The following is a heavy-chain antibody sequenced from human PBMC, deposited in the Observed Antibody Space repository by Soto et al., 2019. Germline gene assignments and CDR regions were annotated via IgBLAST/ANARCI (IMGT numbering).Heavy chain of an antibody. J-gene: IGHJ4*02. V-gene: IGHV4-59*01. D-gene: IGHD3-10*01. CDR3: VRDLNGSGDY. CDR2: IFHSLGA. Sequence: TLYLTCTVSGGSTTSDYWSWILQPPGKGLEWLGYIFHSLGAKYNPSLGSRGIISLDTSKNQLSLSLRSVTAADTAIYFCVRDLNGSGDYWGEGTLVTVSS. CDR1: GGSTTSDY.